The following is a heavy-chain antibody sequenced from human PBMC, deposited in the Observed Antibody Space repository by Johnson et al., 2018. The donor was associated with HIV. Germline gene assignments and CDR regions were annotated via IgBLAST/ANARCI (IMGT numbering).Heavy chain of an antibody. D-gene: IGHD5-12*01. Sequence: QVQLVESGGGLVQPGGSLRLSCGASGFSVSDSYMNWVRQAPGQGLEWVAVISYDGSNKYYADSVKGRFTISRDNSKNTLYLQMNSLRAEDTAVYYCAKEGRYVEGAVDIWGQGTMVTVSS. CDR1: GFSVSDSY. CDR2: ISYDGSNK. J-gene: IGHJ3*02. CDR3: AKEGRYVEGAVDI. V-gene: IGHV3-30*18.